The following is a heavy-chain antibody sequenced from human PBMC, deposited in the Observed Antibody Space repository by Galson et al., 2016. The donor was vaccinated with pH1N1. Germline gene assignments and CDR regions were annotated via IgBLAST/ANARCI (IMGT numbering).Heavy chain of an antibody. CDR1: GYTFTTSY. V-gene: IGHV1-46*01. J-gene: IGHJ4*02. D-gene: IGHD1-26*01. CDR3: TRDLGRRREF. Sequence: PVKVSCKASGYTFTTSYIHWVRQAPGEGLEWMGVIDPSNGGTTYAQKFQARVTMTRDTSTSTVYLDLSRPKSDDTSVFYCTRDLGRRREFWGQGTLVTVSS. CDR2: IDPSNGGT.